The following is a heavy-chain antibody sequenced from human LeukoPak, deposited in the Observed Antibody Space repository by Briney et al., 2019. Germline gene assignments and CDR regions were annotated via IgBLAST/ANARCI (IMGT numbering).Heavy chain of an antibody. J-gene: IGHJ5*02. Sequence: SETLSLTCTVSGGSISSNTYYWGWIRQPPGKGLEWIGSIYYSGSTYYNLSLKSRVTISVDTSKNQFSLKLSSVTAADTAVYYCARLLRVGYCSTTTCNWFDPWGQGTLVTVSS. CDR1: GGSISSNTYY. V-gene: IGHV4-39*07. D-gene: IGHD2-2*03. CDR2: IYYSGST. CDR3: ARLLRVGYCSTTTCNWFDP.